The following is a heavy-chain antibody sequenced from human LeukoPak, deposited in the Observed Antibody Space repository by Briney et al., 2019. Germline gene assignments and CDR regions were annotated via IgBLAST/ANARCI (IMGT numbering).Heavy chain of an antibody. CDR3: ARESSGWDY. CDR1: GYTFTSHG. D-gene: IGHD6-19*01. Sequence: ASVKVSCKASGYTFTSHGISWVRQAPGQGLEWMGWIILYNGNTNNAQKFQGRVTMTTDTSASTAYMELSSLRSEDTAVYYCARESSGWDYWGQGTLVTVSS. J-gene: IGHJ4*02. V-gene: IGHV1-18*04. CDR2: IILYNGNT.